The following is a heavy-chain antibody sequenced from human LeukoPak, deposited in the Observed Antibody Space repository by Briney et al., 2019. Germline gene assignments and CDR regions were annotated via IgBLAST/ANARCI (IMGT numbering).Heavy chain of an antibody. CDR3: ARGTYYYDSSGYFNYYYGMDV. CDR1: GGSISSYY. CDR2: IYTSGST. J-gene: IGHJ6*02. D-gene: IGHD3-22*01. Sequence: SETLSPTCTVSGGSISSYYWSWIRQPAGKGLEWIGRIYTSGSTNYNPSLKSRVTMSVDTSKNQFSLKLSSVTAADTAVYYCARGTYYYDSSGYFNYYYGMDVWGQGTTVTVSS. V-gene: IGHV4-4*07.